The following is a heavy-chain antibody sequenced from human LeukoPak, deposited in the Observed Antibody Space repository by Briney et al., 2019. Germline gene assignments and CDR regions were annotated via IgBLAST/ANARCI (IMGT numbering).Heavy chain of an antibody. Sequence: PGGSLRLSCAASGFTFSTYSMNWVRQAPGKGLEWVSSISSSSAYIHYADSVKGRFTISRDNAKNSLYLQMNSLRDTDTAVYYCARGKVGYSYFGYWGQGTLVTVSS. CDR3: ARGKVGYSYFGY. CDR1: GFTFSTYS. V-gene: IGHV3-21*01. D-gene: IGHD5-18*01. CDR2: ISSSSAYI. J-gene: IGHJ4*02.